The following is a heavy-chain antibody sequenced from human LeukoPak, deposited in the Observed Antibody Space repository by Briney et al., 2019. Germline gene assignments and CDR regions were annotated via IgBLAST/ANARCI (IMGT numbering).Heavy chain of an antibody. D-gene: IGHD6-6*01. V-gene: IGHV3-23*01. CDR2: ISGSGGST. CDR3: ATSRGYSSSSGGY. Sequence: GGSLRLSCAASGFTFSSYAMSWVRQAPGKGLEWVSAISGSGGSTYYADSVKGRFTISRDNSKNTLYLQMNSLRAEDTAVYHCATSRGYSSSSGGYWGQGTLVTVSS. CDR1: GFTFSSYA. J-gene: IGHJ4*02.